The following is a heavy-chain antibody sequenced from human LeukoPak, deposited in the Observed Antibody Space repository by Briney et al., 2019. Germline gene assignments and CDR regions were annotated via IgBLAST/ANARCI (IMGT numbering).Heavy chain of an antibody. V-gene: IGHV3-23*01. D-gene: IGHD3-3*01. Sequence: GGSLRLSCAASGFTFSSYAMSWVRQAPGKGLEWVSAISGSGGSTYYADSVKGRFTISRDNSKNTLYLQMNSLRAEDTAVYYCAEAWGNYDFWCGFDYWGQGTLVTVSS. J-gene: IGHJ4*02. CDR3: AEAWGNYDFWCGFDY. CDR1: GFTFSSYA. CDR2: ISGSGGST.